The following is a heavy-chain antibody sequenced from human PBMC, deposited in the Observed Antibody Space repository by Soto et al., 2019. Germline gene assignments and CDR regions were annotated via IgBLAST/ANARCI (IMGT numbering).Heavy chain of an antibody. Sequence: PGGSLRLSCAASGFTFNTYGMHWVRQAPGKGLEWVANIWYDGSNKSYADSVKGRFTISRDNSKNTLYLQMNSLRAEDTAVYYCAREESHNCFDPWGQGTLVTVSS. CDR2: IWYDGSNK. CDR1: GFTFNTYG. CDR3: AREESHNCFDP. V-gene: IGHV3-33*01. J-gene: IGHJ5*02.